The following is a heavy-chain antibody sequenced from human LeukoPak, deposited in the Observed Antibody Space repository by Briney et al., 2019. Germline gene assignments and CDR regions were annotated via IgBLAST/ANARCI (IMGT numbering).Heavy chain of an antibody. Sequence: ASVKVSCKASGGTFSSYAISWVRQAPGQGLEWMGGIIPIFGTANYAQKFQGRVTITADESTSTAYMELSSLRSDDTAIYYCAADLPHRLGHFDFWGQGTLVTVAS. D-gene: IGHD3-9*01. CDR3: AADLPHRLGHFDF. J-gene: IGHJ4*02. CDR2: IIPIFGTA. CDR1: GGTFSSYA. V-gene: IGHV1-69*13.